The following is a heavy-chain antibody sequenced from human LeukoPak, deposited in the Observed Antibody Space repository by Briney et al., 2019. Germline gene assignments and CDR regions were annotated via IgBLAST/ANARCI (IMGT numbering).Heavy chain of an antibody. CDR1: GYTFTSYG. Sequence: ASVKVSCKASGYTFTSYGISWVRQAPGQGLEWMGWISAYNGNTNYAQKLQGRVTMTTDTSTSTAYMELRSLRSDDTAVYYCARAFIRGGWYSVGNFDYWGQGTLVTVSS. V-gene: IGHV1-18*01. D-gene: IGHD6-19*01. CDR2: ISAYNGNT. J-gene: IGHJ4*02. CDR3: ARAFIRGGWYSVGNFDY.